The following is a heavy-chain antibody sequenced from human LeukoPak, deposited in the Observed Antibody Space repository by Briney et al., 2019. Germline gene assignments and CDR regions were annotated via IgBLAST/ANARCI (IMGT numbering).Heavy chain of an antibody. CDR1: GFTFDDYA. V-gene: IGHV3-9*01. J-gene: IGHJ4*02. CDR2: ISWNSGSI. CDR3: TLARPTEYFDY. Sequence: GRSLRLSCAASGFTFDDYAMHWVRQAPGKGLEWVSGISWNSGSIGYADSVKGRFTISRDNSKNTLYLQMNSLRAEDTAVYYCTLARPTEYFDYWGQGTLVTVSS. D-gene: IGHD4-17*01.